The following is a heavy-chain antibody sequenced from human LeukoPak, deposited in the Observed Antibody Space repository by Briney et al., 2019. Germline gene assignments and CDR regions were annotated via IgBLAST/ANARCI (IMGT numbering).Heavy chain of an antibody. CDR2: IKAVSGDT. D-gene: IGHD6-19*01. CDR3: ARVAGTLFDY. CDR1: AYTFTSYA. V-gene: IGHV1-3*03. Sequence: ASVKVSCKASAYTFTSYAMHWVRQAPGQRLEWVGWIKAVSGDTKYSQELQGRVTITRDTSATTVYMELSSLRYEDMAVYYCARVAGTLFDYWGQGTLVTVSS. J-gene: IGHJ4*02.